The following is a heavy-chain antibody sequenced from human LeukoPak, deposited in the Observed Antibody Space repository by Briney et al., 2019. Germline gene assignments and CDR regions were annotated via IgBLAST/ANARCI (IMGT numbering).Heavy chain of an antibody. Sequence: GGSLRLSCAASGFTFSSYWMHWVRQAPGKGLVWVSRIKSDGSSTSYADSVKGRFTISRDNAKNTLYLQMNSLRAEDTAVYYCAKEGGYCRGGSCYDWFDPWGQGTLVTVSS. V-gene: IGHV3-74*01. CDR2: IKSDGSST. J-gene: IGHJ5*02. CDR1: GFTFSSYW. D-gene: IGHD2-15*01. CDR3: AKEGGYCRGGSCYDWFDP.